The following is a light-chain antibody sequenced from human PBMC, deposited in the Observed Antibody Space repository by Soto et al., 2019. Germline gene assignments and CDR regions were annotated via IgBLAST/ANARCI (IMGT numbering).Light chain of an antibody. CDR1: SSDIGAYNH. CDR2: DVS. J-gene: IGLJ2*01. CDR3: GSFTSTSTLL. V-gene: IGLV2-14*01. Sequence: QSALTQPASVSGSPGQSITISCTGTSSDIGAYNHVSWYQHHPGKAPKLIIYDVSNRPSGVSDRFSGSRSGDAASLTISGLQSEDEADYYCGSFTSTSTLLFGGGTKVTVL.